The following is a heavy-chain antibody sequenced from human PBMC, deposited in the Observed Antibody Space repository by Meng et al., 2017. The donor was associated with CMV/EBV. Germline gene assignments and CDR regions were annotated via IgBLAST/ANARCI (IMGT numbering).Heavy chain of an antibody. Sequence: GESLKISCAASGFTFDDYGMSWVRQAPGKGLEWVSVIYSGGSTYYADSVKGRFTISRDNSKNTLYLQMNSLRAEDTAVYYCAREVGYSYGDNWFGPWGQGTLVTVSS. D-gene: IGHD5-18*01. CDR2: IYSGGST. CDR3: AREVGYSYGDNWFGP. J-gene: IGHJ5*02. CDR1: GFTFDDYG. V-gene: IGHV3-53*01.